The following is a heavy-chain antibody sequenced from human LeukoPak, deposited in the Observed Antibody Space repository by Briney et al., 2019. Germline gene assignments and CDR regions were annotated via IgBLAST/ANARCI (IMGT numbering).Heavy chain of an antibody. D-gene: IGHD3-3*01. CDR2: ISAYNGNT. CDR1: GYTFTSYG. J-gene: IGHJ4*02. CDR3: ARELAYYDFWSGYPNRGYFDY. Sequence: ASVKVSCKASGYTFTSYGISWVRQAPGQGLEWMGWISAYNGNTNYAQKLQGRVTMTTDTSTSTAYMELRSLRSDDTAVYYCARELAYYDFWSGYPNRGYFDYWGQGTLVTVSS. V-gene: IGHV1-18*01.